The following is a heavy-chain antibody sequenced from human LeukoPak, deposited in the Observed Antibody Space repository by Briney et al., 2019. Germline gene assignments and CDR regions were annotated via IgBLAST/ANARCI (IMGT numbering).Heavy chain of an antibody. CDR2: ISYDGTNK. D-gene: IGHD1-26*01. Sequence: GGSLRLSCAASGFTFSSYGMHWVRQAPGKGLEWVAVISYDGTNKYYADSVKGRFTISRDNSKNTLYLQMNSLRAEDTAVYYCAKDQSYSGTYYGSDYRGQGTLVTVSS. CDR1: GFTFSSYG. CDR3: AKDQSYSGTYYGSDY. J-gene: IGHJ4*02. V-gene: IGHV3-30*18.